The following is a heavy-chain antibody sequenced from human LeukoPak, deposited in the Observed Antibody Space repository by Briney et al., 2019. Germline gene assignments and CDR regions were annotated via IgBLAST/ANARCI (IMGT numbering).Heavy chain of an antibody. CDR2: IYPGDSDT. J-gene: IGHJ6*02. CDR1: GYSFTSYW. Sequence: ESLKISCKGSGYSFTSYWIGWVRQMPGKGLEWMGIIYPGDSDTRYSPSFQGQVTISADKSISTAYLQWSSLKASDTAMYYCARQGIGSGWSAVYYYGMDVWGQGATVTVSS. CDR3: ARQGIGSGWSAVYYYGMDV. V-gene: IGHV5-51*01. D-gene: IGHD6-19*01.